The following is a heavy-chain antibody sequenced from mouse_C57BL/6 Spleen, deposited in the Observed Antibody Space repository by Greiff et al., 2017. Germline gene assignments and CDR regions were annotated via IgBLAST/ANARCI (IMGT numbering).Heavy chain of an antibody. CDR2: INPSSGYT. CDR3: AREGNPAWFAY. Sequence: QVHVKQSGAELARPGASVKMSCKASGYTFTSYTMHWVKQRPGQGLEWIGYINPSSGYTKYNQKFKDKATLTADKSSSTAYMQLSSLTSEDSAVYYCAREGNPAWFAYWGQGTLVTVSA. J-gene: IGHJ3*01. V-gene: IGHV1-4*01. D-gene: IGHD2-1*01. CDR1: GYTFTSYT.